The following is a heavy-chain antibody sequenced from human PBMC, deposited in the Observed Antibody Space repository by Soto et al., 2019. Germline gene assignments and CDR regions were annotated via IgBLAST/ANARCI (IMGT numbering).Heavy chain of an antibody. CDR3: ARPSAAGKYYSGMDV. V-gene: IGHV5-51*01. CDR2: IYPGDSDT. D-gene: IGHD6-13*01. Sequence: GESLKSSCKGSGYSFTSYWIGWVRQMPGKGLEWMGIIYPGDSDTRYSPSFQGQVTISADKSISTAYLQWSSLKASDPAMYYCARPSAAGKYYSGMDVWGKGNTVTVSS. CDR1: GYSFTSYW. J-gene: IGHJ6*04.